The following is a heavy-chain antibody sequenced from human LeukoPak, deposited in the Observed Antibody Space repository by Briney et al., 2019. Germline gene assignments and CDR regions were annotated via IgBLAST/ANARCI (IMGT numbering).Heavy chain of an antibody. CDR2: IKKDGDDK. Sequence: GGSLRLSCAASGFPFSSYWMSWVRQAPGKGLEWVANIKKDGDDKHYVDSVKGRFTVSRDNAKTSLYLQMNNLRAEDRAVYYCARXPGXSNYYGSGSPDYWGQGTLVTVSS. D-gene: IGHD3-10*01. V-gene: IGHV3-7*04. CDR3: ARXPGXSNYYGSGSPDY. CDR1: GFPFSSYW. J-gene: IGHJ4*02.